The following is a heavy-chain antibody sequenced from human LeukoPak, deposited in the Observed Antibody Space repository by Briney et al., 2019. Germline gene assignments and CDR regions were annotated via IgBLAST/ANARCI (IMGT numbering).Heavy chain of an antibody. D-gene: IGHD2-2*02. CDR1: GYTLTSYD. J-gene: IGHJ6*03. CDR2: MNPNSGNT. Sequence: ASVKVSCKASGYTLTSYDINWVRQATGQGPEWMGWMNPNSGNTGYAQKFQGRVTMTRNTSINTAYMELSSLRSEDTAVYYCARRKIDIVVVPAAISGTAKSRPIMNVWGKGTTVTVSS. V-gene: IGHV1-8*01. CDR3: ARRKIDIVVVPAAISGTAKSRPIMNV.